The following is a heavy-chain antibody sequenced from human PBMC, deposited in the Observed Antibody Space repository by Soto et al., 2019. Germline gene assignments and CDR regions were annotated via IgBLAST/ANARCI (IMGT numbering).Heavy chain of an antibody. CDR2: INHSGSP. CDR3: ARGGVKVGNYYYYYGMDV. J-gene: IGHJ6*02. CDR1: GGSFSGFY. V-gene: IGHV4-34*01. Sequence: SETLSLTCAVYGGSFSGFYWSWICQPPGKGLEWIGEINHSGSPYYNPSLKSRVTISVDTSKNHLSLNLSSVTAADTAVYYCARGGVKVGNYYYYYGMDVWGQGTKVTVSS. D-gene: IGHD7-27*01.